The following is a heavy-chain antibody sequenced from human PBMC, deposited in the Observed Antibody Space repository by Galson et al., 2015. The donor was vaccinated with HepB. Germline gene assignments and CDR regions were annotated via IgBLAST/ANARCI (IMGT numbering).Heavy chain of an antibody. J-gene: IGHJ4*01. V-gene: IGHV1-18*01. Sequence: SVKVSCKASGYTFSSYSITWVRQAPGQGLEWMGWISPYNGNTNYARKFQGRVIMTTDASTRTAYMELTRLTSDDTAVYYCARVDLQWLRLYQISYFQYCGQGTLVTVSS. D-gene: IGHD6-19*01. CDR2: ISPYNGNT. CDR3: ARVDLQWLRLYQISYFQY. CDR1: GYTFSSYS.